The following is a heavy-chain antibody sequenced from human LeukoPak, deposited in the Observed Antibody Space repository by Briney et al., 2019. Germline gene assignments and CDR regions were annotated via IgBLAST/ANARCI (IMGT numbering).Heavy chain of an antibody. Sequence: ASVKVSCKASGYTFTSYYMHWVRQAPGQGLEWMGIINPSGGSTSYAQKFQGRVTMTRDTSTGTVYMELSSLRSEDTAVYYCAREDYGPNWFDPWGQGTLVTVSS. CDR3: AREDYGPNWFDP. D-gene: IGHD4-17*01. CDR2: INPSGGST. V-gene: IGHV1-46*01. J-gene: IGHJ5*02. CDR1: GYTFTSYY.